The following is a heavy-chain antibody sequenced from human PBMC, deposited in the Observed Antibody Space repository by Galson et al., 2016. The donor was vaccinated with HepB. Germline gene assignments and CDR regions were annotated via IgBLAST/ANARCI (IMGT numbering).Heavy chain of an antibody. J-gene: IGHJ3*02. CDR1: GDSVSSKSVA. D-gene: IGHD6-13*01. CDR3: AGEYNSNWADPRDAFGI. CDR2: TYYRSKWYF. V-gene: IGHV6-1*01. Sequence: CAISGDSVSSKSVAWDWIRQSPSRGLEWLGRTYYRSKWYFDYAVSEKSRITITPDTSENQFSLHLNSVTPDDTAVYDCAGEYNSNWADPRDAFGIWGQGTMVIVSS.